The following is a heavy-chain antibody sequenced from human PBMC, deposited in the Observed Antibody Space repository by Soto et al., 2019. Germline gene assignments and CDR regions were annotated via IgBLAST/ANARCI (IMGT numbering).Heavy chain of an antibody. V-gene: IGHV1-18*01. Sequence: GASVKVSCKASGYTFTSYGISWVRQAPGQGLEWMGWISAYNGNTNYAQKLQGRVTMTTDTSTSTAYMELRSLRSDDTAVYYCARGPKEESGYLGSWAFDIWGQGTMVTVSS. J-gene: IGHJ3*02. D-gene: IGHD3-22*01. CDR3: ARGPKEESGYLGSWAFDI. CDR1: GYTFTSYG. CDR2: ISAYNGNT.